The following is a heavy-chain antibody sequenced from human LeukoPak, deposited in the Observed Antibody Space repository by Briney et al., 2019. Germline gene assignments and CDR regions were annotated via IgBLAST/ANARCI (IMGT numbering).Heavy chain of an antibody. Sequence: ASVKVSCKASGYTFTSYDINWVRQATGQGLEWMGWMNPNSGNTGYAQKFQGRVTMTRNTSISTAYMELSSLRSEDTAVYYCATTRPGPYCSSTSCAFDYWGQGTLVTVSS. CDR3: ATTRPGPYCSSTSCAFDY. CDR1: GYTFTSYD. V-gene: IGHV1-8*01. D-gene: IGHD2-2*01. J-gene: IGHJ4*02. CDR2: MNPNSGNT.